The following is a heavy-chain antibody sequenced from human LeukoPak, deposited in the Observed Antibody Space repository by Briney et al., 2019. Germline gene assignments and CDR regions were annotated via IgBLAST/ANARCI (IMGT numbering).Heavy chain of an antibody. CDR1: GDSISRGGFS. J-gene: IGHJ4*02. D-gene: IGHD2-21*01. CDR2: IYHSGST. Sequence: SETLSLTCFVSGDSISRGGFSWSWIRQPPGRGLEWIGYIYHSGSTSYNPSLESRATISVDRSKNQFSLNLTSVTAADTAVYYCARDLPSGGGGLGHWGPGTLVTVSS. V-gene: IGHV4-30-2*01. CDR3: ARDLPSGGGGLGH.